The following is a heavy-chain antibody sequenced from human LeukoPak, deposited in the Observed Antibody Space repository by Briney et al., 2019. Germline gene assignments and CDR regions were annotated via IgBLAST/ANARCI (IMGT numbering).Heavy chain of an antibody. D-gene: IGHD3/OR15-3a*01. Sequence: PSETLSLTCTVSGGSISSSGYYWGWIRQPPGKGLEWIGSIYHSGSTYYNPSLKSRVTISVDTSKNQFSLKLSSVTAADTAVYYCGVFGQLPSSYWGQGTLVTVSS. V-gene: IGHV4-39*07. CDR2: IYHSGST. CDR3: GVFGQLPSSY. J-gene: IGHJ4*02. CDR1: GGSISSSGYY.